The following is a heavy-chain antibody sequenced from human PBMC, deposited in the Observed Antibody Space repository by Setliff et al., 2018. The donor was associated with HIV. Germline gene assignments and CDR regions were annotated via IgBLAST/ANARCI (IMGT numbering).Heavy chain of an antibody. Sequence: SLTCGVSGYSMSSGYYWGWIRQPPGKGLEWIGNVYHTGGTYYNPSLKSRVTISVDTSKNQFSLKLSSVIAADTAVYYCARHAAGPDGPFDYWGQGTLVTVSS. V-gene: IGHV4-38-2*01. D-gene: IGHD2-2*01. CDR2: VYHTGGT. J-gene: IGHJ4*02. CDR3: ARHAAGPDGPFDY. CDR1: GYSMSSGYY.